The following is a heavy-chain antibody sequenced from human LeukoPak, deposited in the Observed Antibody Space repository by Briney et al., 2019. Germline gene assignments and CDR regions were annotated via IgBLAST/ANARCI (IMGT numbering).Heavy chain of an antibody. D-gene: IGHD2-15*01. V-gene: IGHV4-61*09. CDR1: GGSISSGSYY. Sequence: PSETLSLTCTVSGGSISSGSYYWSWIRQPAGKGLEWIGHIYTSGSTNYNPSLKSRVTISVDTSKNQFSLKLSSVTAADTAVYYCARARSGGSYRLRAQYYYYYMDVWGKGTTVTVSS. CDR3: ARARSGGSYRLRAQYYYYYMDV. J-gene: IGHJ6*03. CDR2: IYTSGST.